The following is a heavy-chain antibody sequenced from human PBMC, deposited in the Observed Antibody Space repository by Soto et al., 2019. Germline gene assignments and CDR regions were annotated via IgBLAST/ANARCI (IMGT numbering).Heavy chain of an antibody. Sequence: TLSLTCAVYGGSFSGYYWSWIRQPPGKGLEWIGEVNHSGSTNYNPSLKSRVTISVDTSKNQFSLKLSSVTAADTAVYYCARGPLPYSNYGWGYYYGMDVWGQGTTVTVS. J-gene: IGHJ6*02. V-gene: IGHV4-34*01. CDR3: ARGPLPYSNYGWGYYYGMDV. CDR2: VNHSGST. D-gene: IGHD4-4*01. CDR1: GGSFSGYY.